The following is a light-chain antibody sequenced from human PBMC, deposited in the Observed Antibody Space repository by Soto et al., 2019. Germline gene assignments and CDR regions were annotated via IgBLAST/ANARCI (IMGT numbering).Light chain of an antibody. Sequence: EIVMTQSPATLSVSPGETATLSCRASQSVSYNLAWYQQKPGQGPRLLIYGAFTRATGIPARFSGSGSGTDFTLTISSLQSEDFAVNYCQQYKNWPPLTFGGGTKVEIK. CDR1: QSVSYN. J-gene: IGKJ4*01. CDR3: QQYKNWPPLT. V-gene: IGKV3-15*01. CDR2: GAF.